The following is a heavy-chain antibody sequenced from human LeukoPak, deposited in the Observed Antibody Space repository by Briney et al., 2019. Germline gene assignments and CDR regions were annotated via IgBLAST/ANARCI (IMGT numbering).Heavy chain of an antibody. Sequence: GASVKVPCKASGYTFTNFYIHWVRQAPGQGLEWMGIIHPSGGTTSYAQKFQGRVTLTRDTSTSTVYMEVNSLRSEDTAVYYCARDSSNSIDYWGQGTLVFVSS. CDR3: ARDSSNSIDY. D-gene: IGHD1-1*01. J-gene: IGHJ4*02. CDR1: GYTFTNFY. V-gene: IGHV1-46*01. CDR2: IHPSGGTT.